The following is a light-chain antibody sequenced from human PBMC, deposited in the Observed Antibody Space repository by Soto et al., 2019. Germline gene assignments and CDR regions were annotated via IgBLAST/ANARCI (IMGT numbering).Light chain of an antibody. V-gene: IGLV2-8*01. CDR2: DVT. Sequence: QSVLTQHPCASGSPGQSVTISCAGTSSDIGSYDHVSWYQQHPGKAPKLMIYDVTKRPSGVPDRFSGSKSGNAASLTVSGLQTEDEADYYCSSFAGSNNVVFGGGTKVTVL. CDR1: SSDIGSYDH. J-gene: IGLJ3*02. CDR3: SSFAGSNNVV.